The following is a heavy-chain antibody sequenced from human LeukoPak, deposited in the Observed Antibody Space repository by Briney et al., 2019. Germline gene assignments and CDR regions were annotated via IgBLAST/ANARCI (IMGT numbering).Heavy chain of an antibody. CDR1: GFIFDSYG. CDR2: ISFDGINK. CDR3: AKAGHYYDTSGYYLVD. J-gene: IGHJ4*02. V-gene: IGHV3-30*18. D-gene: IGHD3-22*01. Sequence: GGSLRLLCGASGFIFDSYGMQWLRQATGKGLEWVAVISFDGINKYYADSVKGRFTISRDNSKNTLYLQMNGLRAEDTAVYYCAKAGHYYDTSGYYLVDWGQGTLVTVSS.